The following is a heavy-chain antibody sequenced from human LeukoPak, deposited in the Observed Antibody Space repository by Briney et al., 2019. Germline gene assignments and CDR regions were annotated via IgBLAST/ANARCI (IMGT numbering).Heavy chain of an antibody. CDR2: IYHSGSF. J-gene: IGHJ4*02. V-gene: IGHV4-38-2*01. D-gene: IGHD1-26*01. Sequence: SSETLSLTCAVSGYSISRDYYWGWIRQPPGKGLEWIGNIYHSGSFYYNPSLKSRVTISVDTSKNQFSLKLTSVTAADTAVYYCASTTTANTRWGQGTLVTVSS. CDR1: GYSISRDYY. CDR3: ASTTTANTR.